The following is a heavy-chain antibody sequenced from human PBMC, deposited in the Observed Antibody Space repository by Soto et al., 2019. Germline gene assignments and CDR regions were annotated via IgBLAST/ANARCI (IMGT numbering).Heavy chain of an antibody. CDR3: AXMTSGGPYQEAFDI. J-gene: IGHJ3*02. Sequence: GGSLRLSCAASGFTFSSYAMSWVRQAPGKGLEWVSVISGSGGITYYADSVKGRFTISRDNSKNTLYLQMNSLRAEDTAVYYCAXMTSGGPYQEAFDIWGQGTMVTVSS. CDR1: GFTFSSYA. CDR2: ISGSGGIT. D-gene: IGHD2-2*01. V-gene: IGHV3-23*01.